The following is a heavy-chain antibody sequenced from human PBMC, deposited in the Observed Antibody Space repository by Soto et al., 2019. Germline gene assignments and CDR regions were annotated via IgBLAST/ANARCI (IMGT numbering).Heavy chain of an antibody. D-gene: IGHD4-17*01. CDR2: IYWDDDK. CDR3: ADRRRYGDLPN. V-gene: IGHV2-5*02. J-gene: IGHJ4*02. CDR1: GFSLSTSGVG. Sequence: QITLKESGPTLVQPSQTLTLTCTFCGFSLSTSGVGVAWIRQPPGKALEWLAVIYWDDDKRYRPSLESRLTXAXATSKNQVVLRVTNVDPVDTATYYCADRRRYGDLPNWGQGTLVTVSS.